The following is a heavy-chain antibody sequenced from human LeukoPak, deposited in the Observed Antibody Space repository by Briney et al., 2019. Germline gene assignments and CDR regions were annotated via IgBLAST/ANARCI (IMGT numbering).Heavy chain of an antibody. V-gene: IGHV4-34*01. CDR1: GGSFSGYY. J-gene: IGHJ4*02. Sequence: SETLSLTCAVSGGSFSGYYWSWIRQPPGKGLEWIGEINHSGSTNYNPSLKSRVTISIDTSKNQFSLKLSSVTAADTAVYYCARGRDTYSSSWYYWGQGTLVTVSS. D-gene: IGHD6-13*01. CDR3: ARGRDTYSSSWYY. CDR2: INHSGST.